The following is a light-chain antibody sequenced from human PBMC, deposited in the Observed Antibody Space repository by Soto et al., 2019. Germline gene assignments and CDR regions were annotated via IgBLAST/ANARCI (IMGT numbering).Light chain of an antibody. CDR1: QSVSSN. CDR3: LQYDHWYT. Sequence: EVVMTQSPATLSVSPGERVTLSCRASQSVSSNLAWYQQKPGQAPRLVIYAASTGATGIPARFSGSGSGAEFTLSVNCLQCEAVAVYYGLQYDHWYTFGQGTKLQLK. V-gene: IGKV3-15*01. J-gene: IGKJ2*01. CDR2: AAS.